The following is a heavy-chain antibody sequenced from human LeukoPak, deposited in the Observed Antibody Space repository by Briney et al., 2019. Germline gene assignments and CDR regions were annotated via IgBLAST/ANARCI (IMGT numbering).Heavy chain of an antibody. CDR1: EFTFSDYY. D-gene: IGHD3-22*01. CDR3: ARNFYETTGFYYDAFDI. Sequence: PGGSLRLSCVASEFTFSDYYMSWIRQAPGKGLEWVSYISSSGNTIYYADSVKGRLTISRDNSRNSLYLQMNSLRVEDTAVYYCARNFYETTGFYYDAFDIWGQGTAVTVSS. CDR2: ISSSGNTI. V-gene: IGHV3-11*04. J-gene: IGHJ3*02.